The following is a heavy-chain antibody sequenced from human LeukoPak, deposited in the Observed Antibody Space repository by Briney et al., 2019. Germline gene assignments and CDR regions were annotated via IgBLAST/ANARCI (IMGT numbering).Heavy chain of an antibody. CDR2: ISSSSSYT. V-gene: IGHV3-11*06. Sequence: PGGSLRLSCAASGFIFSSYWMSWIRQAPGKGLEWVSYISSSSSYTKYADSVKGRFTISRDNAKNSLYLQFHSLRAEDTAVYYCARSTSSLSWDYWGQGTLVTVSS. D-gene: IGHD2-2*01. J-gene: IGHJ4*02. CDR3: ARSTSSLSWDY. CDR1: GFIFSSYW.